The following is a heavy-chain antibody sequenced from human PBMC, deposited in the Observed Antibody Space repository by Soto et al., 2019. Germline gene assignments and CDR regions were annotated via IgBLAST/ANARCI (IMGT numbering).Heavy chain of an antibody. CDR1: GYTFTSYG. D-gene: IGHD3-10*01. CDR3: ARDSVDYYGSGLFDY. Sequence: GASVKVSCKASGYTFTSYGISWVLQAPGQGLEWMGWISAYNGNTNYAQKLQGRVTMTTDTSTSTAYMELRSLRSDDTAVYYCARDSVDYYGSGLFDYRGQGTLVTVSS. CDR2: ISAYNGNT. V-gene: IGHV1-18*01. J-gene: IGHJ4*02.